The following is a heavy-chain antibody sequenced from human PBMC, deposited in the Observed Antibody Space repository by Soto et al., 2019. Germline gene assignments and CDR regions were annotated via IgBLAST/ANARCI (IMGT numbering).Heavy chain of an antibody. CDR2: IVVGSGNT. D-gene: IGHD4-17*01. V-gene: IGHV1-58*01. J-gene: IGHJ6*02. CDR1: GFTFTSSA. Sequence: SVKVSCKASGFTFTSSAVQWVRQARGQRLEWIGWIVVGSGNTNYAQKFQERVTITRDMSTSTAYMELSSLRSEDTAVYYCAGAGDYGGNGGPAYYYDGMDVWGQGTTVTVSS. CDR3: AGAGDYGGNGGPAYYYDGMDV.